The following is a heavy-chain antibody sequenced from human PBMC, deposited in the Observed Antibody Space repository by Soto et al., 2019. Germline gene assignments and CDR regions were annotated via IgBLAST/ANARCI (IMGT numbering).Heavy chain of an antibody. CDR2: IYYSGST. CDR1: GGSISSSSYY. CDR3: ARLTYGDYVDY. J-gene: IGHJ4*02. Sequence: PSETLSLTCTVSGGSISSSSYYWGWIRQPPGKGLEWIGSIYYSGSTYYNPSLKSRVTIPVDTSKNQFSLKLSSVTAADTAVYYCARLTYGDYVDYWGQGTLVTVSS. D-gene: IGHD4-17*01. V-gene: IGHV4-39*01.